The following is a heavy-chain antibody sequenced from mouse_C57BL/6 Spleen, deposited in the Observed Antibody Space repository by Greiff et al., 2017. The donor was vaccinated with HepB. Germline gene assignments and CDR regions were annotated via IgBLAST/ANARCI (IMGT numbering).Heavy chain of an antibody. CDR1: GYTFTSYW. D-gene: IGHD3-3*01. V-gene: IGHV1-55*01. CDR3: ARGADYAMDY. CDR2: IYPGSGST. J-gene: IGHJ4*01. Sequence: QVQLQQSGAEPVKPGASVKMSCKASGYTFTSYWITWVKQRPGQGLEWIGDIYPGSGSTNYNEKFKSKATLTVDTSSSTACMQLSSLTSEDSAVYYCARGADYAMDYWGQGTSVTVSS.